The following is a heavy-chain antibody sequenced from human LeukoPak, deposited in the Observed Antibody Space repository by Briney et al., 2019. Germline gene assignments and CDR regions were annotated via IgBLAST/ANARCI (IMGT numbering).Heavy chain of an antibody. Sequence: SGPTLVNPTQTLTLTCTFSGLPLSNSGVSGNWVRQPPGKGLEWSGEINHSGSTNYDPTLKSRVTISVDTPKNQFSLKLSSVTAADTAVYYCAREEENWFDPWGQGTLVTVSS. V-gene: IGHV4-39*07. CDR3: AREEENWFDP. CDR1: GLPLSNSGVS. CDR2: INHSGST. J-gene: IGHJ5*02.